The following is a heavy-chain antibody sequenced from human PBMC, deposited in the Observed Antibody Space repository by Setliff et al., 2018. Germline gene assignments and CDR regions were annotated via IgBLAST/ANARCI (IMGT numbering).Heavy chain of an antibody. V-gene: IGHV4-4*08. J-gene: IGHJ4*02. CDR2: IYTSGNT. D-gene: IGHD1-26*01. Sequence: PSETLSLTCTVSGGSISGYYWGWIRQPPGKGLEWIGNIYTSGNTNYNPSLKSRVSISVDTSKNQFSLKLRSVTAADTAVFYCARSPSSGAYWNPRPFYSDYWARGTLVTVSS. CDR3: ARSPSSGAYWNPRPFYSDY. CDR1: GGSISGYY.